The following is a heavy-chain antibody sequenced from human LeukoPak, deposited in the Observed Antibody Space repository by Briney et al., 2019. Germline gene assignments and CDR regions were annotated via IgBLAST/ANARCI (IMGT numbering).Heavy chain of an antibody. CDR2: IYHSGST. CDR3: ARARYYYDSSGRSPYFDY. V-gene: IGHV4-38-2*01. J-gene: IGHJ4*02. D-gene: IGHD3-22*01. Sequence: KASETLSLTCAVSGYSISSGYYWGWIRQPPGKGLEWIGSIYHSGSTYYNPSLKSRVTISVDTSKNQFSLKLSSVTAADTAVYYCARARYYYDSSGRSPYFDYWGQGTLVTVSS. CDR1: GYSISSGYY.